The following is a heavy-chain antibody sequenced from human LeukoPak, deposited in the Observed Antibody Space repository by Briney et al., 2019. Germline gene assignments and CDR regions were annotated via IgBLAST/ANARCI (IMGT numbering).Heavy chain of an antibody. CDR2: IYYSGST. CDR3: ARVYGGKAHYFDY. Sequence: PSETPSLTCTVSGGSISTYYWSWIRQPPGKGLEWIGYIYYSGSTNYNPSLKSRVTISVDTSKNQFSLKLSSVTAADTAVYYCARVYGGKAHYFDYWGQGTLVTVSS. CDR1: GGSISTYY. J-gene: IGHJ4*02. D-gene: IGHD4-23*01. V-gene: IGHV4-59*01.